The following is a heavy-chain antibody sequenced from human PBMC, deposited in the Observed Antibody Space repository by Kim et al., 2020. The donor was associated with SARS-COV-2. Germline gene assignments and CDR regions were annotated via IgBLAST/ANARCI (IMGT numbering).Heavy chain of an antibody. Sequence: GGSLRLSCEASGSTFSNYWMNWVRQGPGKGLVWVSRINSDGGDTHYADSVKGRFTISRDNAENTLHLQLNSLGVEDTAIYYCARGTFQQGFDPWGQGTLVTVSS. V-gene: IGHV3-74*01. CDR1: GSTFSNYW. CDR2: INSDGGDT. CDR3: ARGTFQQGFDP. J-gene: IGHJ5*02.